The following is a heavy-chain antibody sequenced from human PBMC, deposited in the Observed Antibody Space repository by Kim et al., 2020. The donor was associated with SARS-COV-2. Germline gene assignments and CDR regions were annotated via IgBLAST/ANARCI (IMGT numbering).Heavy chain of an antibody. Sequence: ASVKVSCKASGYTFTSYGISWVRQAPGQGLEWMGWISAYNGNTNYAQKLQGRVTMTTDTSTSTAYMELRSLRSDDTAVYYCARRASGYYDYVWGSYPPGWFDPWGQGTLVTVSS. D-gene: IGHD3-16*02. V-gene: IGHV1-18*01. J-gene: IGHJ5*02. CDR2: ISAYNGNT. CDR1: GYTFTSYG. CDR3: ARRASGYYDYVWGSYPPGWFDP.